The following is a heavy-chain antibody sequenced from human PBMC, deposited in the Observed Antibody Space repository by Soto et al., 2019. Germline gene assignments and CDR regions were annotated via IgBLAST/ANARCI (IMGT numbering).Heavy chain of an antibody. CDR2: ISCCGGST. Sequence: EVQLLESGGGVVQPGGSLRLSCVASGFNFKKFAMAWVRQAPGEGLEWVSGISCCGGSTSYADSVKGRFSIARDDSKKNLAPANDKPRVEDPGQIYCSKARGQPGLVTHPDHLGQGTLVTVS. CDR1: GFNFKKFA. J-gene: IGHJ4*02. D-gene: IGHD6-19*01. CDR3: SKARGQPGLVTHPDH. V-gene: IGHV3-23*01.